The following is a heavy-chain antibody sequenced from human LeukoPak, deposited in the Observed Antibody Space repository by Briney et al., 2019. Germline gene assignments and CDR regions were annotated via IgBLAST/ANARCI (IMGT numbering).Heavy chain of an antibody. CDR2: ISWNSDFI. CDR1: GFNFNDKA. D-gene: IGHD6-19*01. Sequence: PGRSLRLSCVASGFNFNDKAMPWARQAPGKGLEWVSSISWNSDFIDYADSVKGRFTVSRDNAKTSLYLQMNSVRDEDTAFYFCAKTPYSSGRSPFDYWGQGTLVTVSS. CDR3: AKTPYSSGRSPFDY. V-gene: IGHV3-9*01. J-gene: IGHJ4*02.